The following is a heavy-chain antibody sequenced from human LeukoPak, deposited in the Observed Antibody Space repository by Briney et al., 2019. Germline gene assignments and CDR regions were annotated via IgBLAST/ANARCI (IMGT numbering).Heavy chain of an antibody. V-gene: IGHV1-69*13. CDR2: IIPIFGTA. Sequence: SVKVSCKASGGTFSSYAISWVRQAPGQGLEWMGGIIPIFGTANYAQKFQGKVTITADESTGTAYMELSSLRSEDTAVYYCARCWASSWYYLDYWGQGTLVTVSS. D-gene: IGHD6-13*01. CDR1: GGTFSSYA. J-gene: IGHJ4*02. CDR3: ARCWASSWYYLDY.